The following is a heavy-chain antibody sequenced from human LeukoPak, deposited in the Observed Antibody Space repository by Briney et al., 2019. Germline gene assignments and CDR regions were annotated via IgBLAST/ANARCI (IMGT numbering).Heavy chain of an antibody. D-gene: IGHD3-22*01. CDR1: GYTFTGYY. CDR2: INPNSSGT. CDR3: ARDHSPRPYDSSGYDAFDI. Sequence: ASLKLSCKASGYTFTGYYMNWVRQAPGQGLEWMGWINPNSSGTNYAQKFKGRVTMTRDTSISTAYMELSRLRSDDTAVYYCARDHSPRPYDSSGYDAFDIWGQGTMVTVSS. J-gene: IGHJ3*02. V-gene: IGHV1-2*02.